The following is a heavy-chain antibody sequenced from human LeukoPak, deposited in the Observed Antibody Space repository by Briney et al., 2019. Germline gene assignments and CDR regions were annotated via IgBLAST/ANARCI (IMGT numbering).Heavy chain of an antibody. D-gene: IGHD2-2*01. CDR2: IYHSGST. Sequence: PSETLSLTCAVSGYSITSGYYWGWIRQPPVKGLEWIGSIYHSGSTYYNPSLKSRVTISVDTSKNQFSLKLSSVTAADTAVYYCARDGVVVPAAIRYYYYYMDVWGTRTTVTVSS. CDR3: ARDGVVVPAAIRYYYYYMDV. CDR1: GYSITSGYY. J-gene: IGHJ6*03. V-gene: IGHV4-38-2*02.